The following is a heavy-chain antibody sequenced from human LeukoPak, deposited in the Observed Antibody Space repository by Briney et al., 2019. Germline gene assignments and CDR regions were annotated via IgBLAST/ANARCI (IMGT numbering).Heavy chain of an antibody. V-gene: IGHV4-34*01. D-gene: IGHD2-2*02. CDR3: AAAAIPAIN. Sequence: SETLSLTCAVYGGSFSGYYWSWIRQPPGKGLEWIGEINHSGSTNYNPSLKSRVTISVDTSKNQFSLKLSSVTAADTAVYYCAAAAIPAINWGQGTLVTVSS. CDR2: INHSGST. CDR1: GGSFSGYY. J-gene: IGHJ4*02.